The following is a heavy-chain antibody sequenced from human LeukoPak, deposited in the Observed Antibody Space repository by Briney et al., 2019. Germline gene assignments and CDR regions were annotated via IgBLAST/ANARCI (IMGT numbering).Heavy chain of an antibody. Sequence: SETLSLTCTVSGGSISGSSYYWGWIRQPPGKGLEWIGSIYYSGSTYYNPSLKSRVTISVDTSKNQFSLKLSSVTAADTAVYYCARWWGAYCSSTSCYTAPDYWGQGTLVTVSS. CDR1: GGSISGSSYY. J-gene: IGHJ4*02. CDR2: IYYSGST. CDR3: ARWWGAYCSSTSCYTAPDY. D-gene: IGHD2-2*02. V-gene: IGHV4-39*01.